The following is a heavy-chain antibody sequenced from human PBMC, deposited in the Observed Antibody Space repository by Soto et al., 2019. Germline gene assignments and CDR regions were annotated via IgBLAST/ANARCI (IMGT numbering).Heavy chain of an antibody. J-gene: IGHJ5*02. CDR1: GGSISSYY. CDR2: IYYSGST. D-gene: IGHD3-10*01. V-gene: IGHV4-59*01. CDR3: ARDSYYYGSGSYYVTNDYNWFDP. Sequence: SETLCLTCTVSGGSISSYYWSWIRQPPGKGLEWIGYIYYSGSTNYNPSLKSRVTISVDTSKNQFSLKLSSVTAADTAVYYCARDSYYYGSGSYYVTNDYNWFDPWGQGTLVTVSS.